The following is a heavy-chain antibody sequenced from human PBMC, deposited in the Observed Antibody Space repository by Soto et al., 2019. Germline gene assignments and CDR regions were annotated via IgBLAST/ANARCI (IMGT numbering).Heavy chain of an antibody. Sequence: GASVKVSCKASGGTFSSYAISWVRQAPGQGLEWMGGIIPIFGTADYAQKFQGRVTITADASASTAYMELNSLRSEDTAVYYCARGYGGQLGWFAPWGQGTLVTVSS. V-gene: IGHV1-69*13. D-gene: IGHD2-2*01. CDR1: GGTFSSYA. CDR2: IIPIFGTA. J-gene: IGHJ5*02. CDR3: ARGYGGQLGWFAP.